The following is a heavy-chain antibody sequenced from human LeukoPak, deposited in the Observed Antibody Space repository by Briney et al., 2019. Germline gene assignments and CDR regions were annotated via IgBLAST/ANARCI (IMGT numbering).Heavy chain of an antibody. Sequence: GGSLRLSCAASGFTVSSNYMSWVRQAPGKGLEWVSVIYSGGSTYYADSVKGRFTISRDNSKNTLYLQMNSLRAEDTAVYYCARMQEMATIPYFDYWGQGTLVTVAS. CDR2: IYSGGST. V-gene: IGHV3-66*01. CDR3: ARMQEMATIPYFDY. D-gene: IGHD5-12*01. CDR1: GFTVSSNY. J-gene: IGHJ4*02.